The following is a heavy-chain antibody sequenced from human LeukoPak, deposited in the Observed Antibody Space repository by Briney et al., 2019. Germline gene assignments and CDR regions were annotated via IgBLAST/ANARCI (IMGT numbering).Heavy chain of an antibody. D-gene: IGHD2-2*01. CDR2: IYYSGST. CDR3: ARGYQGGPYFDY. V-gene: IGHV4-31*02. CDR1: GGSISSGGYS. J-gene: IGHJ4*02. Sequence: PSQTLSLTWTVSGGSISSGGYSWRWIRQHPGKGLEWIGYIYYSGSTYYNPSLKSRVTISVDTSKNQFSLKLSSVTAADTAVYYCARGYQGGPYFDYWGQGTLVTVSS.